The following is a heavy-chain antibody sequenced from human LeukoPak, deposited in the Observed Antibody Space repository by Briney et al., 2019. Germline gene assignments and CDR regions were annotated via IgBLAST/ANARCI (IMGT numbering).Heavy chain of an antibody. V-gene: IGHV1-8*01. Sequence: ASVKVSCKASGYTFTSYDINWVRQATGQGLEWMGWMNPNSGNTGYAQKFQGRVTMTRNTSISTAYMELSSLRSEDTAVYYCARGGGSGSYRSLYYYYYYYMDVWGKGTTVTISS. J-gene: IGHJ6*03. CDR3: ARGGGSGSYRSLYYYYYYYMDV. CDR2: MNPNSGNT. D-gene: IGHD1-26*01. CDR1: GYTFTSYD.